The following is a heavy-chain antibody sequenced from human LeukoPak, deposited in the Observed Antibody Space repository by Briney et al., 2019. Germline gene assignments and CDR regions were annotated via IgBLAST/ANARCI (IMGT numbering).Heavy chain of an antibody. D-gene: IGHD3-22*01. CDR2: IYYSGFP. Sequence: SETLSLTCSVSDDSIRRGFYWGWIRPPPGKGLEWIGNIYYSGFPYYNPSLKSRVTISLDISKTEFSLKLTSVTAADTAVYYCATSEGYYYDSSGYFYYWGQGTLVSVSS. V-gene: IGHV4-38-2*02. CDR1: DDSIRRGFY. J-gene: IGHJ4*02. CDR3: ATSEGYYYDSSGYFYY.